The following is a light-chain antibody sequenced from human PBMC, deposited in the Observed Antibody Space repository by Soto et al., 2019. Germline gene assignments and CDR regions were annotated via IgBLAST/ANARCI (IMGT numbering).Light chain of an antibody. Sequence: EIVLTQSPGTLSLSPGDRATLSCRASQSVDSNYVAWYQQKPGQAPRLLIYGAFTRATGVPHRFSGSGSGSEFTLTISSLQPDDFATYYCQQYNSYSWTFGQGTKVDIK. J-gene: IGKJ1*01. V-gene: IGKV3-20*01. CDR2: GAF. CDR1: QSVDSNY. CDR3: QQYNSYSWT.